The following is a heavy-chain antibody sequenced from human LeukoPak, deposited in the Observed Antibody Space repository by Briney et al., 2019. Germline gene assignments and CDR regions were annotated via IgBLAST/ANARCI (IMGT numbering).Heavy chain of an antibody. Sequence: SETLSLTCTVSGGSISSYYWSWIRQPAGKGLEWIGRIYTSGSTNYNPPLKSRVTMSVDTSKNQFSLKLSSVTAADTAVYYCARDGGYSGYDYLAVGYYFDYWGQGTLVTVSS. D-gene: IGHD5-12*01. J-gene: IGHJ4*02. V-gene: IGHV4-4*07. CDR2: IYTSGST. CDR1: GGSISSYY. CDR3: ARDGGYSGYDYLAVGYYFDY.